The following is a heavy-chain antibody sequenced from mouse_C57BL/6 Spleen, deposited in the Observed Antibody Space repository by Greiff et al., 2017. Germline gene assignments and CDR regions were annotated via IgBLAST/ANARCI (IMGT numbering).Heavy chain of an antibody. V-gene: IGHV1-50*01. Sequence: QVQLKQPGAELVKPGASVKLSCKASGYTFTSYWMQWVKQRPGQGLEWIGEIDPSDSYTNYNQKFKGKATLTVDTSSSTAYMQLSSLTSEDSAVYYCARSYGYDVLWYFDVWGTGTTVTVSS. CDR1: GYTFTSYW. CDR3: ARSYGYDVLWYFDV. D-gene: IGHD2-2*01. J-gene: IGHJ1*03. CDR2: IDPSDSYT.